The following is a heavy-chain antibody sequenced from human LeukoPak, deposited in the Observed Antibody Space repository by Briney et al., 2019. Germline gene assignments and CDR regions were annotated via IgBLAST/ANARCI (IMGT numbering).Heavy chain of an antibody. Sequence: GGSLRLSCAASGFTVSSNYMSWVRQAPGKGLEWVSVIYSGGSTYYADSVKGRFTISRDNSKNTLYLQMNSLRAEDTAVYYCARSPEGPPEYFDLWGRGTLVTVSS. J-gene: IGHJ2*01. CDR1: GFTVSSNY. CDR2: IYSGGST. D-gene: IGHD1-14*01. CDR3: ARSPEGPPEYFDL. V-gene: IGHV3-53*01.